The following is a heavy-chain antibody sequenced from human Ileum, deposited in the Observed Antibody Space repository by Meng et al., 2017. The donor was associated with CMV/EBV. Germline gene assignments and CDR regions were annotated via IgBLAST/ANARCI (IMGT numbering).Heavy chain of an antibody. CDR3: ARDVPAAKKDAFDI. J-gene: IGHJ3*02. V-gene: IGHV4-59*01. D-gene: IGHD2-2*01. Sequence: SETLSLTCTVSGGSISSYYWSWIRQPPGKGLEWIGYIYYSGSTNYNPSLKSRVTISVDTSKNQFSLKLSSVTAADTAVYYCARDVPAAKKDAFDIWGQGTMVTVSS. CDR1: GGSISSYY. CDR2: IYYSGST.